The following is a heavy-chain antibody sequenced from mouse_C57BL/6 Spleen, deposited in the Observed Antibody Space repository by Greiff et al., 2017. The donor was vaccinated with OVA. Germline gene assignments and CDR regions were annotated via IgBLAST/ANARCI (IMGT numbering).Heavy chain of an antibody. CDR3: ARLTTVVARTGWYFDV. J-gene: IGHJ1*03. CDR1: GFTFSDYY. Sequence: EVKLMESEGGLVQPGSSMKLSCTASGFTFSDYYMAWVRQVPEKGLEWVANINYDGSSTYYLDSLKSRFIISRDNAKNILYLQMSSLKSEDTATYYCARLTTVVARTGWYFDVWGTGTTVTVSS. CDR2: INYDGSST. D-gene: IGHD1-1*01. V-gene: IGHV5-16*01.